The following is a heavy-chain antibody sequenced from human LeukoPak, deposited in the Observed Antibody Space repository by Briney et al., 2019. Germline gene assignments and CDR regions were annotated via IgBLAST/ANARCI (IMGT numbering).Heavy chain of an antibody. CDR3: ARDAGRTLDL. CDR2: ISYDGSNK. Sequence: GRSLRLSCAASGFTFSSYAMHWVRQAPGKGLEWVAVISYDGSNKYYADSVKGRFTISRDNPRNTLYLQMNSLRAEDTALYYCARDAGRTLDLWGRGTLVTVSS. D-gene: IGHD1-7*01. CDR1: GFTFSSYA. V-gene: IGHV3-30-3*01. J-gene: IGHJ2*01.